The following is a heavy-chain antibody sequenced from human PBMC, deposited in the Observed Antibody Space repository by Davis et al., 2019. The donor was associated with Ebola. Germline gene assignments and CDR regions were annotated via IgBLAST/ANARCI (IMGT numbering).Heavy chain of an antibody. Sequence: GGSLRLSCAASGFTFSGYGMNWVRQAPGKGLEWVSVIYDQTTAYADSVRGRFIISRDKSNNTLYLDMNSLRVDDTAVYYCATTQWLREFDNWGQGTLVTVSS. V-gene: IGHV3-53*05. CDR1: GFTFSGYG. CDR2: IYDQTT. J-gene: IGHJ4*02. CDR3: ATTQWLREFDN. D-gene: IGHD6-19*01.